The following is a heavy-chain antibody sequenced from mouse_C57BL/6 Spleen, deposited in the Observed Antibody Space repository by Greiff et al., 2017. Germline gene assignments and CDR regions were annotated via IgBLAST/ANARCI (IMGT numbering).Heavy chain of an antibody. J-gene: IGHJ4*01. CDR1: GYTFTSYW. CDR3: ARVADWDAMDY. V-gene: IGHV1-59*01. CDR2: IDPSDSYT. D-gene: IGHD4-1*01. Sequence: QVQLQQPGAELVRPGTSVKLSCKASGYTFTSYWMHWVKQRPGQGLEWIGVIDPSDSYTNYNQKFKGKATVTVDTSSSTAYMQLSSLTSEDSAVYYCARVADWDAMDYWGQGTSVTVSS.